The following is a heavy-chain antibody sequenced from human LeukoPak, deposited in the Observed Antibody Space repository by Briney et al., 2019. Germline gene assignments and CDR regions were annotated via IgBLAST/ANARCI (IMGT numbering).Heavy chain of an antibody. J-gene: IGHJ6*02. CDR1: GYTLTELS. CDR3: AREIKGFLEWSLSRGMDV. CDR2: FDPEDGET. V-gene: IGHV1-24*01. Sequence: ASVKVSCKVSGYTLTELSMHWVRQAPGKGLEWMGGFDPEDGETIYAQKFQGRVTITADESTSTAYMELSSLRSEDTAVYYCAREIKGFLEWSLSRGMDVWGQGTTVTVSS. D-gene: IGHD3-3*01.